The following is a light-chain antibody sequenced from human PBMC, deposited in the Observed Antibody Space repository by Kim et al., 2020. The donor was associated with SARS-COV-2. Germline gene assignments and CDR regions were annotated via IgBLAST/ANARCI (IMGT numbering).Light chain of an antibody. CDR1: QSVSSTY. V-gene: IGKV3-20*01. CDR3: QQYDTSRT. J-gene: IGKJ1*01. CDR2: DAS. Sequence: LSPGERATRSCRASQSVSSTYLAWYQQKPGQAPRLLMSDASTRATGIPDRFSGSGSETDFTLTISRLEPEDFAVYYCQQYDTSRTFGQGTKVDIK.